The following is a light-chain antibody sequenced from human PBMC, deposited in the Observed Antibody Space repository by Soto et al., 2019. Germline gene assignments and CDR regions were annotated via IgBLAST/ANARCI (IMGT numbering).Light chain of an antibody. CDR3: QQYNSYPYT. Sequence: DIQMTQSPSTLSATAGDRVTITCRASQSISSWLAWYQHKPGKAPKLLIYDASNLDSGVPSRFSGSGSGTEFTLTISGLQPDDFATYYCQQYNSYPYTFGPGTKVDVK. CDR2: DAS. CDR1: QSISSW. J-gene: IGKJ3*01. V-gene: IGKV1-5*01.